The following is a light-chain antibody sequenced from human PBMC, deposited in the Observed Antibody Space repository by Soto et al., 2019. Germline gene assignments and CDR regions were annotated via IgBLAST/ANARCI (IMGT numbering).Light chain of an antibody. V-gene: IGLV1-51*01. CDR1: SSNIGSSY. J-gene: IGLJ2*01. CDR3: GTWDKSLSAVV. CDR2: DND. Sequence: QSVLTQPPSVSAAPGQKVTISCSGSSSNIGSSYVSWHQQLPGTAPKLLIYDNDKRPSGIPDRFSASKSGTSAALGITGLQTGDEDDYYCGTWDKSLSAVVFGGGTQLTVL.